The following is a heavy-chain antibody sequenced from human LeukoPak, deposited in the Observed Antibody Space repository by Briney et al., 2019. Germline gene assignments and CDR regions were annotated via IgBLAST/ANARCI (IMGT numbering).Heavy chain of an antibody. J-gene: IGHJ5*02. CDR1: GGSISSYY. V-gene: IGHV4-59*01. CDR2: IYYSGGT. D-gene: IGHD3-10*01. Sequence: PSETLSLNCTVSGGSISSYYWRWIRQPPGKGLEWVGYIYYSGGTNYNPSLKSRVTISVDTSKNQFSLKLSSVTAADTAVYYCARVATASSDYYGSGSLWFDPWGQRTLVTVSS. CDR3: ARVATASSDYYGSGSLWFDP.